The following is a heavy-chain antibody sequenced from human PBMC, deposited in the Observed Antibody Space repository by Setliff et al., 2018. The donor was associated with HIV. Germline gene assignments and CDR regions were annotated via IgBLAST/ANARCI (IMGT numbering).Heavy chain of an antibody. J-gene: IGHJ4*02. CDR2: ISGDNGNT. D-gene: IGHD5-12*01. CDR1: GYTFTTFG. V-gene: IGHV1-18*01. CDR3: ARNWIRGGYHFDH. Sequence: ASVKVSCKTSGYTFTTFGISWVRQAPGQGLEWMGWISGDNGNTNYAQKFQGRVTMTTDTSTNTAYMELRSLRSDDTAVYYCARNWIRGGYHFDHWGLGTLVTVSS.